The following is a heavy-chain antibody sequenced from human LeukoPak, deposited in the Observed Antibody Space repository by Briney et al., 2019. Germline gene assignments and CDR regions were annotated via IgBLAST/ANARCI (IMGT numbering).Heavy chain of an antibody. CDR1: GFTFSSYA. V-gene: IGHV3-23*01. CDR2: ISGSGGST. J-gene: IGHJ4*02. D-gene: IGHD6-19*01. Sequence: PGGSLRLSCAASGFTFSSYAMSWVRQAPGKGLEWVSAISGSGGSTYYADSVKGRFTISRDNSKNTLYLQMNSLRAEDTAVYYCARGAFVAVAGPYFDYWGQGTLVTVSS. CDR3: ARGAFVAVAGPYFDY.